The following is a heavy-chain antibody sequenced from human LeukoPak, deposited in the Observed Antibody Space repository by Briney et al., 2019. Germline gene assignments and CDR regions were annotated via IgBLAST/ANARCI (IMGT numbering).Heavy chain of an antibody. CDR2: IYYSGST. Sequence: SETLSLTCTVPGGSIISTTYYWGWIRQPPGKGLEWIGSIYYSGSTYYSPSLKSRLTISVDTSKNQFSLKLSSVTAADTAVYYCARGLSAAVDYWGQGTLVTVSS. CDR3: ARGLSAAVDY. J-gene: IGHJ4*02. V-gene: IGHV4-39*01. D-gene: IGHD6-13*01. CDR1: GGSIISTTYY.